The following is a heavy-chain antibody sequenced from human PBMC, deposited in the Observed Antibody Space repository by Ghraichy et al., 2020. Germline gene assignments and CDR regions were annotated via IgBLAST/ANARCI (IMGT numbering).Heavy chain of an antibody. CDR1: GFTFISYG. CDR3: ARRGLGSSAWSLYFFDY. CDR2: ISAYNGNT. Sequence: ASVKVSCKASGFTFISYGIGWVRQAPGQGLEWMGWISAYNGNTNYAHKLQGRVTMTTDTSTSTAYMELRSLRSDDTAVYYCARRGLGSSAWSLYFFDYWGQGTLVTVSS. J-gene: IGHJ4*02. V-gene: IGHV1-18*01. D-gene: IGHD6-19*01.